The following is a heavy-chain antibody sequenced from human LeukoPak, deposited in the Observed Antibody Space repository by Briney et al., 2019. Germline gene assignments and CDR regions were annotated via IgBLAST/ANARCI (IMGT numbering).Heavy chain of an antibody. Sequence: GRSLRLSCAASGFTFSSYAMHWVRQAPGKGLEWVAVISNDGSNKYYADSVKGRFTISRDNAKNSLYLQMNSLRAEDTAVYYCARAKRNGFDIWGQGTMVTVSS. CDR3: ARAKRNGFDI. CDR1: GFTFSSYA. CDR2: ISNDGSNK. V-gene: IGHV3-30*04. J-gene: IGHJ3*02.